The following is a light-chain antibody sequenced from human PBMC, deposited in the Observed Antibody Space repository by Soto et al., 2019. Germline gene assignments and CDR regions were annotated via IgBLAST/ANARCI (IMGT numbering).Light chain of an antibody. CDR1: QDISRW. Sequence: DVQMTQSPSSVSASVGDRVTITCRASQDISRWLAWYQQKPGQAPKFLIYAASNLQSGDPSRFSGSGSGTDFALPISSMQPQDFATSYCQQGNNCTGTFGQGTRLEMK. V-gene: IGKV1D-12*01. J-gene: IGKJ5*01. CDR3: QQGNNCTGT. CDR2: AAS.